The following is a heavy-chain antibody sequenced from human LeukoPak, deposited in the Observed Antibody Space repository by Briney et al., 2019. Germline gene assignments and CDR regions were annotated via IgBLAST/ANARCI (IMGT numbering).Heavy chain of an antibody. D-gene: IGHD1-1*01. CDR3: TRQATTTFNP. Sequence: GGSLRLSGAASEFSLSGTAIHWVRQGSGRGLEWVGRIRSDTNKYATTYAASVKGRSTISRDESKNTAYLQMNSLKTGDRAVYYCTRQATTTFNPWGRGTGVSV. CDR2: IRSDTNKYAT. V-gene: IGHV3-73*01. J-gene: IGHJ5*02. CDR1: EFSLSGTA.